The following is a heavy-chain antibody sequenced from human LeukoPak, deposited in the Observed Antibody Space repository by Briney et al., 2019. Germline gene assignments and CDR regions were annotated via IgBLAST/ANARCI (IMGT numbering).Heavy chain of an antibody. V-gene: IGHV1-2*02. D-gene: IGHD6-6*01. Sequence: ASVKVSCKASGYTFTGYYMHWVRQAPGQGLEWMGWINPNSGGTNYAQKFQGRVTMTRDTSISTAYMELSRLRSDDTAVYYCAREKKEQLVHYYYYYMDVWGKGTTVTVSS. CDR1: GYTFTGYY. J-gene: IGHJ6*03. CDR3: AREKKEQLVHYYYYYMDV. CDR2: INPNSGGT.